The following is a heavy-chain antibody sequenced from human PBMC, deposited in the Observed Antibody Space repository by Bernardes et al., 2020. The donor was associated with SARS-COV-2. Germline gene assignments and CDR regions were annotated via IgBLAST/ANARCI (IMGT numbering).Heavy chain of an antibody. J-gene: IGHJ4*02. D-gene: IGHD3-22*01. CDR2: ISWNSGSI. V-gene: IGHV3-9*01. CDR1: GFTFGDYA. Sequence: GGSLRLSRAASGFTFGDYAMHWVRQAPGKGLEWVSGISWNSGSIGYADSVKGRFTISRDNAKNSLYLQMNSLRAEDTALYYCAKDWYYYDSSGCVDYWGQGTLVTVSS. CDR3: AKDWYYYDSSGCVDY.